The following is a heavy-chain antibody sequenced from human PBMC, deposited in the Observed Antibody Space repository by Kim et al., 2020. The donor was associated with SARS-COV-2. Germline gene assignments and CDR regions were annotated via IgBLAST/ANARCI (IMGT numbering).Heavy chain of an antibody. J-gene: IGHJ3*02. CDR3: AKDRLLWFGELDDAFDI. Sequence: GGSLRLSCAASGFTFSSYAMSWVRQAPGKGLEWVSAISGSGGSTYYADSVKGRFTISRDNSKNTLYLQMNSLRAEDTAVYYCAKDRLLWFGELDDAFDIWGQGTMVTVSS. CDR1: GFTFSSYA. CDR2: ISGSGGST. V-gene: IGHV3-23*01. D-gene: IGHD3-10*01.